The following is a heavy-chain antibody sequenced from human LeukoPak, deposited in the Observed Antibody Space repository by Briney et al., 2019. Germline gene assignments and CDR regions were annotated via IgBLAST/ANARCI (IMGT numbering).Heavy chain of an antibody. V-gene: IGHV3-30*18. CDR3: AKGLRYSDD. D-gene: IGHD3-9*01. CDR1: GFTFSSYG. Sequence: GGSLRLSCAASGFTFSSYGMHWVRQAPGKGLEWVAVISYDGSNKYYADSVKGRFTISRDNSKNTLYLQMNSLRAEDTAVYYCAKGLRYSDDWGQGTLVTVSS. J-gene: IGHJ4*02. CDR2: ISYDGSNK.